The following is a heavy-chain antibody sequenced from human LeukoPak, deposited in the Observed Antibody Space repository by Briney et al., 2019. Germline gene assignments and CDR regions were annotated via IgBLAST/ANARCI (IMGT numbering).Heavy chain of an antibody. D-gene: IGHD3-9*01. CDR2: IYYSGST. CDR3: ARAFPSLRYFDKDAFDI. Sequence: PSQTLSLTCTVSGGSISSGDYYWSWIRQPPGKGLEWIGYIYYSGSTYYNPSLKSRVTISVDTSKNQFSLKLSSVTAADTAVYYCARAFPSLRYFDKDAFDIWGQGTMVTVSS. CDR1: GGSISSGDYY. V-gene: IGHV4-30-4*01. J-gene: IGHJ3*02.